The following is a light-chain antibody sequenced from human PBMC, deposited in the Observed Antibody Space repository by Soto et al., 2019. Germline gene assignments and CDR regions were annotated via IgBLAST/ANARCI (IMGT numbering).Light chain of an antibody. V-gene: IGKV1-5*01. CDR2: DAS. J-gene: IGKJ4*01. CDR3: QQYNSYSPLT. CDR1: QSISSW. Sequence: DIQITQSPSTLSASLGDRVTITCRSSQSISSWLAWYQQKPGKAPKLLIYDASSLESGVPSRFSGSGSGTEFTLTISSLQPDDFATYYCQQYNSYSPLTFGGGTKVDIK.